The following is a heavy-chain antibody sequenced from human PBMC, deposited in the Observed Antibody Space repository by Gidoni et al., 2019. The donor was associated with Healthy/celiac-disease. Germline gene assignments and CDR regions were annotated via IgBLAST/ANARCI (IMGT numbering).Heavy chain of an antibody. CDR1: GGSVSGYY. CDR3: ARRLVTIFRGYFDY. Sequence: QVQLQQWGAGLLKPSETLSLTYSADGGSVSGYYWSWIRQPPGKGLEWIGVINHSGSTNYNPSLKSRVTISVDTSKNQFSLKLSSVTAAATAVYYCARRLVTIFRGYFDYWGQGTLVTVSS. V-gene: IGHV4-34*01. CDR2: INHSGST. J-gene: IGHJ4*02. D-gene: IGHD3-9*01.